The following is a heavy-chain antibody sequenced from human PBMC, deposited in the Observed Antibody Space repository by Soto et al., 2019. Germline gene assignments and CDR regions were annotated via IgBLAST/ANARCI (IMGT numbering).Heavy chain of an antibody. V-gene: IGHV1-69*01. CDR1: GGTFGSYA. J-gene: IGHJ6*02. CDR3: ARSQGSSTSLELYYYYYYGMDV. Sequence: QVQLVQSGAEVKKPGSSVKVSCKASGGTFGSYAISWVRQAPGQGLEWMGGIIPIPGTANYAQKFQGRVTIAADESTRTAYMGLSSLRSEDTAVYYCARSQGSSTSLELYYYYYYGMDVSGQGTTVTVSS. CDR2: IIPIPGTA. D-gene: IGHD2-2*01.